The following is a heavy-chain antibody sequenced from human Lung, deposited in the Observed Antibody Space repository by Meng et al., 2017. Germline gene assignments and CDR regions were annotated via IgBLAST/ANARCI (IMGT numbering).Heavy chain of an antibody. J-gene: IGHJ4*02. D-gene: IGHD2-2*01. CDR2: IIPVLEIA. Sequence: QVQLVQSGAEVKKPGSSVKVSCKASGGTFTTYTFNWVRQAPGHGLDWMGQIIPVLEIANYAQKFQGRVTITADKSTSTAYMELSSLTHDDTAIYFCATEYCGSTSCYVDFWGQGTLVTVSS. CDR3: ATEYCGSTSCYVDF. V-gene: IGHV1-69*10. CDR1: GGTFTTYT.